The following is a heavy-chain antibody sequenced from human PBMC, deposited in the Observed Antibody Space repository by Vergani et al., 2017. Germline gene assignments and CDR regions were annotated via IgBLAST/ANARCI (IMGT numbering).Heavy chain of an antibody. Sequence: QVQLQESGPGLVKPSETLSLTCTVSGGSISSYYWSWIRQPPGKGLEWIGYIYYSGSTNYNPSLKSRVTISVDTSKNQFSLKLSSVTAADTAVYYCARDRYGSGFYYYYMDVWGKGTTVTVSS. CDR3: ARDRYGSGFYYYYMDV. J-gene: IGHJ6*03. V-gene: IGHV4-59*01. D-gene: IGHD3-10*01. CDR2: IYYSGST. CDR1: GGSISSYY.